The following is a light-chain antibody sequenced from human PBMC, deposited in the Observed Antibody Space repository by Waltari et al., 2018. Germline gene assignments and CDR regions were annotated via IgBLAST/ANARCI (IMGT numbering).Light chain of an antibody. V-gene: IGKV1-39*01. CDR1: PDIGSF. CDR2: GAS. J-gene: IGKJ1*01. CDR3: QESFSSPWT. Sequence: DIQMTQSPPFLSASVGDSITIPCRASPDIGSFVNWYQHRPPKAPKLLVYGASSLQSGVSSRVRGGGSGTEFTLTVSSLQPDDFATYYCQESFSSPWTFGPGTQVDI.